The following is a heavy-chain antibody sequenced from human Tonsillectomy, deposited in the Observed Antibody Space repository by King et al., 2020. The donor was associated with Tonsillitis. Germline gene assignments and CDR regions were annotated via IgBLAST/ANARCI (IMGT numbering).Heavy chain of an antibody. CDR1: GFTFDDYA. V-gene: IGHV3-9*01. D-gene: IGHD4-17*01. J-gene: IGHJ4*02. CDR3: AKVKGLTTVTPNGFDY. Sequence: VQLVESGGGLVQPGRSLRLSCAASGFTFDDYAMHWVRQAPGKGLEWVSGISWNSGTIDYADSVQGRFTISRDNAKNSLYMQMNSLRAEDTALYYCAKVKGLTTVTPNGFDYWGQGTLVTVSS. CDR2: ISWNSGTI.